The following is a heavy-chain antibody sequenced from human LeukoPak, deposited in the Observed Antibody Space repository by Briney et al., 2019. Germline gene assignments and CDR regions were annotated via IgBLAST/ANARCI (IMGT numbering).Heavy chain of an antibody. CDR3: ARDYCGGDCFPHY. V-gene: IGHV3-23*01. CDR2: VSAGGSAT. CDR1: GFIFSNYC. D-gene: IGHD2-21*02. J-gene: IGHJ4*02. Sequence: GGSLRLSCAASGFIFSNYCMKWVRQAAGKGRGWVAAVSAGGSATSYADSVRGRFTISQDNSKSTTFLQLNSLRAEDTAVYYCARDYCGGDCFPHYWGQGPLVTVSS.